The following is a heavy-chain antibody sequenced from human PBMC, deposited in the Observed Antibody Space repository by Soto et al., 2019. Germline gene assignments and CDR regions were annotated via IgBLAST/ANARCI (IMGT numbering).Heavy chain of an antibody. CDR3: ARGIKYGAYSRWFDP. CDR1: GYTFTSYD. D-gene: IGHD4-17*01. J-gene: IGHJ5*02. Sequence: QVQLVQSGAEVKKPGASVKVSCKASGYTFTSYDINWVRQATGQGFEYLGWMNPNSGNTGYVKKFQGRVTMTRDTSRSTASLALSSRRSEDRAVYYCARGIKYGAYSRWFDPWGPGTLVTVSS. V-gene: IGHV1-8*01. CDR2: MNPNSGNT.